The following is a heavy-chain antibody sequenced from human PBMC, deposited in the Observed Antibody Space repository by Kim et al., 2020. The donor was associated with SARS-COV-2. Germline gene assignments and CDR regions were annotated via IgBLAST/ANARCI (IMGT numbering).Heavy chain of an antibody. J-gene: IGHJ4*02. Sequence: SETLSLTCAVYGGSFSGYYWSWIRQPPGKGLEWIGEINHSGSTNYNPSLKSRVTISVDTSKNQFSLKLSSVTAADTAVYYCARDYGSGGPYYFDYWGQGT. V-gene: IGHV4-34*01. CDR2: INHSGST. CDR3: ARDYGSGGPYYFDY. D-gene: IGHD3-10*01. CDR1: GGSFSGYY.